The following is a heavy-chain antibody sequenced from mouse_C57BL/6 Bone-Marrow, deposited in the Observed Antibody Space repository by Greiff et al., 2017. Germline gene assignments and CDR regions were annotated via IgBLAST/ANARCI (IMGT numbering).Heavy chain of an antibody. D-gene: IGHD2-4*01. J-gene: IGHJ4*01. CDR2: IRSKSNNYAT. CDR3: VSHYDYDEGYAMDY. Sequence: EVKLVESGGGLVQPKGSLKLSCAASGFSFNTYAMNWVRQAPGKGLEWVARIRSKSNNYATYYADSVKDRFTISRDDSESMLYLQMNNLKTEDTAMYYCVSHYDYDEGYAMDYWGQGTSVTVSS. V-gene: IGHV10-1*01. CDR1: GFSFNTYA.